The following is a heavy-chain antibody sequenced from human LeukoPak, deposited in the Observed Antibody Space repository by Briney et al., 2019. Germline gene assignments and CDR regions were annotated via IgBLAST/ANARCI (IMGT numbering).Heavy chain of an antibody. V-gene: IGHV1-8*02. D-gene: IGHD1-1*01. J-gene: IGHJ4*02. CDR3: ASNPPNTGDFYY. CDR2: MSPNSGDT. CDR1: GYTFTGYY. Sequence: ASVEVSCKASGYTFTGYYMHWLRQAPGQGLEWMGWMSPNSGDTGYAQKFQGRVSMTRDIFKSTAYMELSSLRSEDTAIYYCASNPPNTGDFYYWGLGTLVTVSS.